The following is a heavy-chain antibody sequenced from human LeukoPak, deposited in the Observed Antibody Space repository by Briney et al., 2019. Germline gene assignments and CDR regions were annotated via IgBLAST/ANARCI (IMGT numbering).Heavy chain of an antibody. J-gene: IGHJ5*02. CDR1: GSTLSTYA. V-gene: IGHV3-30-3*01. Sequence: GWSLTLSCAHSGSTLSTYAIHWVRQAPGKGLQGLAVISFDGGNKYYADSVKGRFTISRDNSKNTLYLQMNSLRPEDTAVYYCARDANTDHWVDPWGQGTLVTVSS. D-gene: IGHD4/OR15-4a*01. CDR2: ISFDGGNK. CDR3: ARDANTDHWVDP.